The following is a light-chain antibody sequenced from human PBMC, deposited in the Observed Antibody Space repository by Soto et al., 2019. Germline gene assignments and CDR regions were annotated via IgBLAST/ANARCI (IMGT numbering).Light chain of an antibody. CDR1: QSVSSSY. J-gene: IGKJ1*01. V-gene: IGKV3-20*01. CDR2: GAS. CDR3: QQARGT. Sequence: EIVLTQSPGTLPLSPGERATLSCRASQSVSSSYLAWYQQKPGQAPRLLIYGASGRATGIPDRFSGSGSGTDFTLTISRLEPEDFAVYYCQQARGTFGQGTKVDIK.